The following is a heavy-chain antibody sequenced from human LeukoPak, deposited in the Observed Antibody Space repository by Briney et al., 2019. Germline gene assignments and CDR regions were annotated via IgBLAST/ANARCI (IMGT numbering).Heavy chain of an antibody. CDR3: ARVGTSGWFHNFDY. J-gene: IGHJ4*02. Sequence: GRSLRLSCAASGFTFSYYGFHWVRQAPGKGLEWVAAISFDGSNKYYADSVTGRFTISRDNSKNTLSLQMNSLRPEDTAVYYCARVGTSGWFHNFDYWGQGTLVTVSS. D-gene: IGHD6-19*01. CDR1: GFTFSYYG. V-gene: IGHV3-30-3*01. CDR2: ISFDGSNK.